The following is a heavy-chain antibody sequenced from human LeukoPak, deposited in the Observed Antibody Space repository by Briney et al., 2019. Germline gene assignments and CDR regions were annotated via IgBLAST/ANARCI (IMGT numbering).Heavy chain of an antibody. CDR3: ARVLYDSFDP. V-gene: IGHV4-61*01. Sequence: SETLSLTCTVSGASVSSGSYYWSWIRQPPGKGLEWIGFLYYSGSTNYDPSLKNRVTISLDASKSQFSLRLTSVTAADTAVYYCARVLYDSFDPWGQGTLVTVSS. CDR2: LYYSGST. D-gene: IGHD2-8*01. J-gene: IGHJ5*02. CDR1: GASVSSGSYY.